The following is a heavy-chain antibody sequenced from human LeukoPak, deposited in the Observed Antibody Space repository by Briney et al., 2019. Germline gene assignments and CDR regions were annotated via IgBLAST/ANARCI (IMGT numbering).Heavy chain of an antibody. CDR1: GGSFSGYY. J-gene: IGHJ4*02. D-gene: IGHD3-22*01. Sequence: SETLSLTCAVYGGSFSGYYWSWIRQPPGKGLEWIGEINHSGSTNYNPSLKSRVTISVDTSKNQFSLKLSSVTAADTAVYYCAREPMYYYDSSGSNPPGGYWGQGTLVTVSS. V-gene: IGHV4-34*01. CDR3: AREPMYYYDSSGSNPPGGY. CDR2: INHSGST.